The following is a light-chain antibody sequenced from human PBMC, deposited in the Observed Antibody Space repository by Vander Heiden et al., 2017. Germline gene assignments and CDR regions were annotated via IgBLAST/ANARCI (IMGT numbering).Light chain of an antibody. CDR2: GVS. CDR3: SSATSTSTYV. J-gene: IGLJ1*01. V-gene: IGLV2-14*03. Sequence: QSALTQPASVSGSPGQSITISCTGTSSDIGGSDYVSWYQQPPGKAPKLMIYGVSDRASGVSDRFSGSKSGNTASLTISGLQAEDEADYYCSSATSTSTYVFGTGTKVTVL. CDR1: SSDIGGSDY.